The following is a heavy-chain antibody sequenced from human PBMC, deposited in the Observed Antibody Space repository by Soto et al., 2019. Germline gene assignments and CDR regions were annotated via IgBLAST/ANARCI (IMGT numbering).Heavy chain of an antibody. CDR3: AKDLGLSGNYNLFDY. CDR2: ISYEGDNK. V-gene: IGHV3-30*18. J-gene: IGHJ4*02. Sequence: QVQLVESGGGVVQPGTSLRLTSAASGFTFNNYGMHWLRQAPGKGLEWVALISYEGDNKYFPASVKGRFTISRDNSKNTLYLQMNSLRPEDTAVYYCAKDLGLSGNYNLFDYWGQGILVTVSS. CDR1: GFTFNNYG. D-gene: IGHD1-26*01.